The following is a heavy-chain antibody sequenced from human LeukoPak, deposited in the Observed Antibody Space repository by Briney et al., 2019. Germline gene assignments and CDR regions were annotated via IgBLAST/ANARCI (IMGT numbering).Heavy chain of an antibody. CDR3: ATRKGVYNWDSLDY. Sequence: PSETLSLTCAVSGYSISSGYYWGWIRQPPGRGLEWIASIYHDGTTCYNPSLRSRVTISVDTSKNQFSLKLYSVTATDTAVYYCATRKGVYNWDSLDYWGQGTLVTVSS. J-gene: IGHJ4*02. V-gene: IGHV4-38-2*01. CDR2: IYHDGTT. D-gene: IGHD1-7*01. CDR1: GYSISSGYY.